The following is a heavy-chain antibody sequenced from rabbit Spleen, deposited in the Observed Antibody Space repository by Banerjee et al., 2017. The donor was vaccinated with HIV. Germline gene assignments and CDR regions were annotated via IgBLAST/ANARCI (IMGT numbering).Heavy chain of an antibody. J-gene: IGHJ6*01. CDR2: VHTGAIIST. CDR1: GFSLSSSYY. Sequence: QEQLVESGGDLVQPEGSLTLTCTASGFSLSSSYYMCWVRQAPGKGLEWIACVHTGAIISTAYATWAKGRFTCSKTSSTTVTLQMTSLTVADTATYFCARDTGSSFSSYGMDLWGPGTLVTVS. CDR3: ARDTGSSFSSYGMDL. D-gene: IGHD8-1*01. V-gene: IGHV1S45*01.